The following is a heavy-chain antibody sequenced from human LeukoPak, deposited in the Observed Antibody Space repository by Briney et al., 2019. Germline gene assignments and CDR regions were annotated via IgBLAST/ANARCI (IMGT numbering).Heavy chain of an antibody. CDR3: AREVDSYGYEGYSDY. J-gene: IGHJ4*02. V-gene: IGHV4-59*01. CDR2: IYYSGST. D-gene: IGHD5-18*01. CDR1: GGSISSYY. Sequence: SETLSLTCTVSGGSISSYYWSWIRQPPGKGLEWIGYIYYSGSTNYNPSLKSRVTISVDTSKNQFSLKLSSVTAADTAVYYCAREVDSYGYEGYSDYWGQGTLVTVSS.